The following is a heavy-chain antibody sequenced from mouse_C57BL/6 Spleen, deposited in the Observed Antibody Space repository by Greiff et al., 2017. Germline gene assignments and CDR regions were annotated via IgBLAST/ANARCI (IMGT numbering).Heavy chain of an antibody. J-gene: IGHJ2*01. Sequence: DVMLVESGGGLVKPGGSLKLSCAASGFTFSDYGMHWVRQAPEKGLEWVAYISSGSSTIYYADTVKGRFTISRDNAKNTLFLQMTSLRSEDTAMYYCARKFYYGNLFDYWGQGTTLTVSS. V-gene: IGHV5-17*01. CDR2: ISSGSSTI. CDR1: GFTFSDYG. D-gene: IGHD2-1*01. CDR3: ARKFYYGNLFDY.